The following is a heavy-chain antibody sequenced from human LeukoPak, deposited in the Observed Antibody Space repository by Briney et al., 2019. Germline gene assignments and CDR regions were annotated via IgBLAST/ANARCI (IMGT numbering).Heavy chain of an antibody. D-gene: IGHD3-10*01. CDR3: ARSELLWFGGVNSGFDY. Sequence: SETLSLTCTVSGGSISNYYWSWIRQPPGKRLEWIGYIYYSGSTNYNPSLKSRVTMSEDTSKNQFSLNLSSVTAADTAVYYCARSELLWFGGVNSGFDYWGQGTLVTVSS. J-gene: IGHJ4*02. CDR2: IYYSGST. CDR1: GGSISNYY. V-gene: IGHV4-59*01.